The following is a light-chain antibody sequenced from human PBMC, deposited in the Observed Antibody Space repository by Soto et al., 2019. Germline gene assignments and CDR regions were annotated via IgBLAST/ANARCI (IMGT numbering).Light chain of an antibody. CDR1: SSDVGGYNY. CDR3: SSYTSSSTREV. V-gene: IGLV2-14*01. CDR2: EVS. Sequence: QSALTQPASVSGSPGQSITISCTGTSSDVGGYNYVSWYQQHPGKAPKLIIYEVSNRPSGVSNRFSGSKSGNTASLTISGLQDEDEADYYCSSYTSSSTREVFGGGTKLTVL. J-gene: IGLJ3*02.